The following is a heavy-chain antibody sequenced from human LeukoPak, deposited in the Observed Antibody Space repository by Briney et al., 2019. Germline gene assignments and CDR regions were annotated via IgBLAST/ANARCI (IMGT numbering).Heavy chain of an antibody. J-gene: IGHJ4*02. V-gene: IGHV1-46*01. CDR1: GYTVTSYY. D-gene: IGHD5-18*01. Sequence: GASVKVSCKASGYTVTSYYMHWVRQAPGQGLEWRGIINPSGGSTSYAQKFQGRVTMTRDMSTSTVYMELSSLRSEDTAVYYCAREVGGYSYGWVGFDYWGQGTLVTVSS. CDR3: AREVGGYSYGWVGFDY. CDR2: INPSGGST.